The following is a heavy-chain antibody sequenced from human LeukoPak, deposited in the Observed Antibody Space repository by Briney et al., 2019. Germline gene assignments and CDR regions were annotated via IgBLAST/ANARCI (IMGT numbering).Heavy chain of an antibody. CDR3: ARRGFVIRSLLLVGFHKEAYYFDY. Sequence: GGSLRLSCAVSGITLSNYGMSWVRQAPGKGLEWVAGLGGSAGGTNYADPVKGRFTISRDNAKNTLYLQMSSLRAEDTAVYFCARRGFVIRSLLLVGFHKEAYYFDYWGQGALVTVSS. J-gene: IGHJ4*02. V-gene: IGHV3-23*01. CDR2: LGGSAGGT. CDR1: GITLSNYG. D-gene: IGHD2-21*01.